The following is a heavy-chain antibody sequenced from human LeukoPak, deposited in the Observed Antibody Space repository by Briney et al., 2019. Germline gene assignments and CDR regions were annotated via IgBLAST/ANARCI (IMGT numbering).Heavy chain of an antibody. CDR3: ARDNWIDC. V-gene: IGHV3-48*03. CDR1: GSTFDDYA. Sequence: PGRSLRLSCAASGSTFDDYAMHWVRQAPGKGLEWVSFISTSSTTIYYADSVKGRFTISRDNAKNSLYLQMNSLKVEDTAIYYCARDNWIDCWGQGTLVTVSS. CDR2: ISTSSTTI. J-gene: IGHJ5*01.